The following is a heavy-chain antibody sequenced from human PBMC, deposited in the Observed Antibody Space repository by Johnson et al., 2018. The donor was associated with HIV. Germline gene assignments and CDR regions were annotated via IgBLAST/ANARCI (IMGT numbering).Heavy chain of an antibody. D-gene: IGHD3-22*01. V-gene: IGHV3-30*02. CDR2: IRYDGDIT. CDR3: AEGHSSGYPKDAFDI. Sequence: QLVESGGGVVQPGGSLRLSCAAPGFTFSNYGMHWVRQAPGKGLEWVAFIRYDGDITYYVDSVKGRFTISRDNSKNTLYLQMNSLRTEDTAMYYCAEGHSSGYPKDAFDIWGRGTIVTVSS. CDR1: GFTFSNYG. J-gene: IGHJ3*02.